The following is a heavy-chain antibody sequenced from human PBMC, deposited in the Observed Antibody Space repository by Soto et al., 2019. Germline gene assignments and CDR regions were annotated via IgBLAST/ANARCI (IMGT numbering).Heavy chain of an antibody. CDR2: VRNKANSHRT. V-gene: IGHV3-72*01. CDR3: ARGHHAFDY. CDR1: GFTFSDYY. Sequence: EVPLVESGGGLVQPGGSLRLSCAASGFTFSDYYMDWVRQAPGKGLEWVGRVRNKANSHRTEYAASVKGRFTISRDDSKNSMSLQMNSLKSEDTAVYYCARGHHAFDYWGQGTLVTVSS. J-gene: IGHJ4*02.